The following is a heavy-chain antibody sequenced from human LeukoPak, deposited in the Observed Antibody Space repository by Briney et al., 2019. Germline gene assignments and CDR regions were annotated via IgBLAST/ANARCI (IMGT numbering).Heavy chain of an antibody. D-gene: IGHD1-26*01. Sequence: SETLSLTCTVSGGSISSYYWSWIRQPAGKGLEWIGRIYTSGSTNYNPSLKSRVTMSVDTSKNQFSLKLSSVTAADTAVYYCARGGGLGAYYYYMDVWGKGTTVTISS. CDR2: IYTSGST. CDR1: GGSISSYY. V-gene: IGHV4-4*07. J-gene: IGHJ6*03. CDR3: ARGGGLGAYYYYMDV.